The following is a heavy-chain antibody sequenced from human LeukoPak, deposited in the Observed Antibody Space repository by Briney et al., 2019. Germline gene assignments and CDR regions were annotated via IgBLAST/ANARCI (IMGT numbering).Heavy chain of an antibody. CDR1: GGSISSYY. D-gene: IGHD2-2*02. CDR2: IYTSGST. CDR3: ARSDPNCSSTSCYKAAFDY. J-gene: IGHJ4*02. Sequence: SETLSLTCTVSGGSISSYYWSWIRQPAGKGLEWIGRIYTSGSTNYNPSLKSRVTMSVDTSKNQFSLKLSSVTAADTAVYYCARSDPNCSSTSCYKAAFDYWGQGTLVNVSS. V-gene: IGHV4-4*07.